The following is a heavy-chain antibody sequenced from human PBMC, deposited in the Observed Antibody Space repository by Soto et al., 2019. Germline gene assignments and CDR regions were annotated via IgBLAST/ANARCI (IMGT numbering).Heavy chain of an antibody. CDR1: GGSFSGYY. J-gene: IGHJ4*02. D-gene: IGHD5-18*01. Sequence: SNTLYLTCAVYGGSFSGYYWSWIRQPPGKGLEWIGEINHSGSTNYNPSLKSRVTISVDTSKNQFSLKLSSVTAADTAVYYCARGGEYSYHIFGYWGQGTLVTVSS. V-gene: IGHV4-34*01. CDR2: INHSGST. CDR3: ARGGEYSYHIFGY.